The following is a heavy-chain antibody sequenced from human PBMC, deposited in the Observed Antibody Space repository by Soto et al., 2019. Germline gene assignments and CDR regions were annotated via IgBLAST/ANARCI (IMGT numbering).Heavy chain of an antibody. CDR1: GFTFSSYA. V-gene: IGHV3-23*01. J-gene: IGHJ1*01. CDR3: AKAERLGAPHCGR. Sequence: WGSLRLSCAASGFTFSSYAMTWVRQAPGKGLEWVSGVSVSVGVTYYADSVKGRFTISRDNSKNTLYLQMHSLRAEDTAVYYCAKAERLGAPHCGRWGQGTLVIVSA. D-gene: IGHD1-26*01. CDR2: VSVSVGVT.